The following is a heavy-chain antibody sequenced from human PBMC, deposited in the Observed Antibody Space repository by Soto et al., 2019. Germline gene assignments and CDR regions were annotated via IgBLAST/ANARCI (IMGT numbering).Heavy chain of an antibody. CDR1: GLTFSQYW. D-gene: IGHD3-3*01. V-gene: IGHV3-74*01. J-gene: IGHJ6*02. Sequence: GGSLRLSCAASGLTFSQYWMHWVRQAPGQGLVWVSRISDDGTITDYADSVKGRFTVSRDNARNTHSLQMNSLRSEDTAVYFCATAVDYDFWSGTTHYGMDVWGQGTTVTVSS. CDR3: ATAVDYDFWSGTTHYGMDV. CDR2: ISDDGTIT.